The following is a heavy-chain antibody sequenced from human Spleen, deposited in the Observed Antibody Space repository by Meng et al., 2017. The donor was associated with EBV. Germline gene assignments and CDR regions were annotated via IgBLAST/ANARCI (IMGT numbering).Heavy chain of an antibody. CDR2: IFPIFTSA. Sequence: GHLVQSRAVVKKPGSSVKFSSHAAGGTFSIYAISCVRQAPGQVLEWMGVIFPIFTSATYAQKFQGRVTISADESTSTVHMELSSLRSEDTAVYYCARSSYRSGWYIDYWVQGTLVTVSS. CDR3: ARSSYRSGWYIDY. J-gene: IGHJ4*02. D-gene: IGHD6-19*01. V-gene: IGHV1-69*01. CDR1: GGTFSIYA.